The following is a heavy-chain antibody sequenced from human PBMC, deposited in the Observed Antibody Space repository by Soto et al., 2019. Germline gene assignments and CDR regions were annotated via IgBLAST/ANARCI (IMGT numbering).Heavy chain of an antibody. V-gene: IGHV3-9*01. CDR3: AKGHSSSWRYGMDV. CDR2: ISWNSGSI. CDR1: GFTFDDYA. D-gene: IGHD6-13*01. Sequence: GGSLRLSCAASGFTFDDYAMHWVRQAPGKGLERVSGISWNSGSIGYADSVKGRFTISRDNAKNSLYLQMNSLRAEDTALYYCAKGHSSSWRYGMDVWGQGTTVTVSS. J-gene: IGHJ6*02.